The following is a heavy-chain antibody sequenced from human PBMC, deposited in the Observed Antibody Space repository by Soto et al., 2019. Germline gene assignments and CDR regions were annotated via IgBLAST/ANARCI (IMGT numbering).Heavy chain of an antibody. CDR3: ARASPVVVPAAISREWFDP. D-gene: IGHD2-2*02. J-gene: IGHJ5*02. V-gene: IGHV4-30-4*01. CDR1: GGSISSGDYY. CDR2: IYYSGST. Sequence: SETLSLTCTVSGGSISSGDYYWSWIRQPPGKGLEWIGYIYYSGSTYYNPSLKSRVTISVDTSKNQFSLKLSSVTAADTAVYYCARASPVVVPAAISREWFDPWGQGTLVTVSS.